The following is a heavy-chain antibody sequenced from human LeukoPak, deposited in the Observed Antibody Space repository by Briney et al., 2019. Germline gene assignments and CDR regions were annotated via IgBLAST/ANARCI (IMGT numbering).Heavy chain of an antibody. J-gene: IGHJ6*02. CDR3: ARGDYYGSGSRYYYYGMDV. CDR1: GYTFTSYD. Sequence: ASVKVSCKASGYTFTSYDINWVRQATGQGLEWMGWMNPNSGNTGYAQKLQGRVTMTRNTSISTAYMELSSLRSEDTAVYYCARGDYYGSGSRYYYYGMDVWGQGTTVTVSS. V-gene: IGHV1-8*01. D-gene: IGHD3-10*01. CDR2: MNPNSGNT.